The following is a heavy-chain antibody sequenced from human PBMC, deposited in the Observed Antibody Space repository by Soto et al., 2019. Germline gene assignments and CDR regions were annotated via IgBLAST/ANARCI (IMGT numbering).Heavy chain of an antibody. V-gene: IGHV1-69*06. Sequence: SVKVSCKASGGTFSSYAISWVRQAPGQGLEWMGGIIPTFGTANYAQKFQGRVTITADKSTSTAYMELSSLRSEDTAVYYCANDFWSGYYTVDIWGQGTMVTVSS. CDR2: IIPTFGTA. CDR1: GGTFSSYA. D-gene: IGHD3-3*01. CDR3: ANDFWSGYYTVDI. J-gene: IGHJ3*02.